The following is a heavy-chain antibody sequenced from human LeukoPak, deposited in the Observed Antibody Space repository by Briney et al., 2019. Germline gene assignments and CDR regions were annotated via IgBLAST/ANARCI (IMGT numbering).Heavy chain of an antibody. CDR1: GFTFSNYW. Sequence: SGGSLRLSCAASGFTFSNYWMHWVRQAPGKGLEWIGSIYYSGSTYYNPSLKSRVTISVDTSKNQFSLKLSSVTAADTAVYYCARDLYSSGPNWFDPWGQGTLVTVSS. CDR2: IYYSGST. J-gene: IGHJ5*02. D-gene: IGHD6-19*01. V-gene: IGHV4-39*07. CDR3: ARDLYSSGPNWFDP.